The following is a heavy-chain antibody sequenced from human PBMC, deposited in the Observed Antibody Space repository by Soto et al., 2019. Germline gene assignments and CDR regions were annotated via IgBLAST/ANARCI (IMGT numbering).Heavy chain of an antibody. CDR1: GGSITSYY. V-gene: IGHV4-4*07. J-gene: IGHJ5*02. CDR3: ARDNWFDP. Sequence: SETLSLTCTVSGGSITSYYWSWIRQPAGKGLEWIGRIYSTGTTNFNPSLKSRVTMSVDTSKNQFSLKLSSVTAADTAVYYCARDNWFDPWGQGTLVTVSS. CDR2: IYSTGTT.